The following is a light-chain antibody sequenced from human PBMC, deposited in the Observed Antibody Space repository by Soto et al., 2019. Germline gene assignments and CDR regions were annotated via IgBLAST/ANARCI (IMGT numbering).Light chain of an antibody. CDR1: QSISSW. V-gene: IGKV1-5*01. CDR2: DAS. CDR3: QQYNRYSPWT. Sequence: DIQMTQSPSTLSASVGDRVTITCRASQSISSWLAWYQQKPGKAPKLLIYDASSLESGVPSRFSGSGSGTECTLTSSSLQPDDLATYYCQQYNRYSPWTCGQGTKGEIK. J-gene: IGKJ1*01.